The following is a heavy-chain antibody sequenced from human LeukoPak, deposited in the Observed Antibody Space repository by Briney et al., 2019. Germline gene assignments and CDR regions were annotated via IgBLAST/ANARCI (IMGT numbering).Heavy chain of an antibody. CDR1: GFTVSSNY. V-gene: IGHV3-7*01. D-gene: IGHD3-10*01. Sequence: GGSLRLSCAASGFTVSSNYMSWVRQAPGKGLEWVANIKQDGSEKYYVDSVKGRFTISRDNAKSSLYLQMNSLRAEDTAVYYCARYIWFGKYFDYWGQGTLVTVSS. CDR2: IKQDGSEK. CDR3: ARYIWFGKYFDY. J-gene: IGHJ4*02.